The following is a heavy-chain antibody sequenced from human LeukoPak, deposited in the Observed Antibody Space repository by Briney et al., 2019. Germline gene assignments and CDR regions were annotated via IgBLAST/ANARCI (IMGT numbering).Heavy chain of an antibody. CDR3: ARDHVKLGSGFHPFDAFDI. D-gene: IGHD3-22*01. CDR1: GYSFTSYW. Sequence: GESLKISCKGSGYSFTSYWIGWVRQAPGQGLEWMGWINTNTGNPTYAQGFTGRFVFSLDTSVSTAYLQISSLKAEDTAVYYCARDHVKLGSGFHPFDAFDIWGQGTLVTVSS. J-gene: IGHJ3*02. V-gene: IGHV7-4-1*02. CDR2: INTNTGNP.